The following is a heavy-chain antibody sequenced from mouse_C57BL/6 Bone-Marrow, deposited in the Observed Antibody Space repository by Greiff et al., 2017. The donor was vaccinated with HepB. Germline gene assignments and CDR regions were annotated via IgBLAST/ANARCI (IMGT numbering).Heavy chain of an antibody. J-gene: IGHJ2*01. D-gene: IGHD2-13*01. V-gene: IGHV1-61*01. CDR2: IYPSDSET. CDR1: GYTFTSYW. Sequence: VKLQQSGAELVRPGSSVKLSCKASGYTFTSYWMDWVKQRPGQGLEWIGNIYPSDSETHYNQKFKDKATLTVDKSSSTAYMQLSSLTSEDSAVYYCARLDLGYFDYWGQGTTLTVSS. CDR3: ARLDLGYFDY.